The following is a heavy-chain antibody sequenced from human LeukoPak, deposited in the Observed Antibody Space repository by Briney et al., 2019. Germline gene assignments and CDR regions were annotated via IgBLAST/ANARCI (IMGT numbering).Heavy chain of an antibody. CDR3: ARDNDSRDPPPFDY. D-gene: IGHD3-16*01. J-gene: IGHJ4*02. V-gene: IGHV1-2*02. CDR1: GYTFTGYY. CDR2: INPNSGGT. Sequence: ASVKVSCKASGYTFTGYYMHWVRQAPGQGLEWMGWINPNSGGTNYAQKFQGRVTMTRDTSISTAYMELSSLRSEDTAVYYCARDNDSRDPPPFDYWGQGTLVTVSS.